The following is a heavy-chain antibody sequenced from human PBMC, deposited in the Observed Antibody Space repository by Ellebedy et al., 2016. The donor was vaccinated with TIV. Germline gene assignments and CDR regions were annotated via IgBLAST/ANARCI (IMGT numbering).Heavy chain of an antibody. D-gene: IGHD4-17*01. CDR2: IYGDGTT. CDR1: GFIFSNYV. V-gene: IGHV3-66*02. CDR3: ARGWTVTTQFNY. Sequence: GGSLRLSCEASGFIFSNYVMNWVRQAPGKGLEWVSIIYGDGTTYYADSVKGRFTISRDNSKNTLYLQMNSLRAEDTAVYYCARGWTVTTQFNYWGQGTLVTVSS. J-gene: IGHJ4*02.